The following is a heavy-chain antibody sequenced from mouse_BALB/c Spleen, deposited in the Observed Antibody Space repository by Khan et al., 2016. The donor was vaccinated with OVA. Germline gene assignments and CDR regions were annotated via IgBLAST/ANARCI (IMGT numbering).Heavy chain of an antibody. CDR1: GYSITSGYF. CDR2: IRYDGDS. J-gene: IGHJ3*01. CDR3: ARGGRSGPAWFAY. Sequence: EVKLLESGPGLVKPSQSLSLTCSVTGYSITSGYFWNWIRQFPGNNLEWLGYIRYDGDSNYNPSLKNRISITRDTSKNQFFLKLNSVPPEDTATXYCARGGRSGPAWFAYWGQGTLVTVSA. D-gene: IGHD3-1*01. V-gene: IGHV3-6*02.